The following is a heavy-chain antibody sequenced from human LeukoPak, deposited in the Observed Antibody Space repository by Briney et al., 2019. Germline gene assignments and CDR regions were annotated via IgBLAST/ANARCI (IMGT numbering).Heavy chain of an antibody. D-gene: IGHD3-22*01. CDR3: AREGDASGYHYWFDH. J-gene: IGHJ5*02. V-gene: IGHV4-4*07. Sequence: SETLSLTCTVSGGSMSSYFWSWVRQPAGKGLEWIGRIFGSGSANYNPALNGRVTVSIDTSKNQFSLKLNSVTAADTAVYYCAREGDASGYHYWFDHWGQGTLVTV. CDR1: GGSMSSYF. CDR2: IFGSGSA.